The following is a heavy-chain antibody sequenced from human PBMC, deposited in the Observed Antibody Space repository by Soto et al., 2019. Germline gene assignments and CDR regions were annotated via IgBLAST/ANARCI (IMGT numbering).Heavy chain of an antibody. J-gene: IGHJ6*02. CDR1: GGSISSYY. CDR3: ARERPAYGSGRYYGMDV. V-gene: IGHV4-59*01. Sequence: SETLSLTCTVSGGSISSYYWSWIRQPPGKGLEWIGYIYYSGSTNYNPSLKSRVTISVDTSKNQFSLKLSSVTAADTAVYYCARERPAYGSGRYYGMDVWGQGTTVPSP. CDR2: IYYSGST. D-gene: IGHD3-10*01.